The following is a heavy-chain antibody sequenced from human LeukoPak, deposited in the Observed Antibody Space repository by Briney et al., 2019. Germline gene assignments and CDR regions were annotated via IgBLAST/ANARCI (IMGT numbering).Heavy chain of an antibody. CDR3: ARHNLQAYYFDS. V-gene: IGHV4-39*01. J-gene: IGHJ4*02. CDR2: IFYSGST. Sequence: PSETLSLTCTVSGDSISSGSYYWGWIRQPPGKGLEWIGSIFYSGSTFYNPSLKSRVTISVDTSKNQFSLRLTSMTAADTAVYYCARHNLQAYYFDSWGQGTLVTVSS. D-gene: IGHD5-24*01. CDR1: GDSISSGSYY.